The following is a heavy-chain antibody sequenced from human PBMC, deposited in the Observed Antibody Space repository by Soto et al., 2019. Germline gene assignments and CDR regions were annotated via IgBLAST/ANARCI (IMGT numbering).Heavy chain of an antibody. CDR3: AREGYDFWSDEFTPRAFAI. Sequence: GASVKVSWKASGYTFTSYYMHWVRQAPGQGLEWMGIINPSGGSTSYAQKFQGRVTMTRDTSTSTVYMELSSLRSEDTAVYYCAREGYDFWSDEFTPRAFAIWGQGTMVTVSS. J-gene: IGHJ3*02. V-gene: IGHV1-46*01. CDR2: INPSGGST. CDR1: GYTFTSYY. D-gene: IGHD3-3*01.